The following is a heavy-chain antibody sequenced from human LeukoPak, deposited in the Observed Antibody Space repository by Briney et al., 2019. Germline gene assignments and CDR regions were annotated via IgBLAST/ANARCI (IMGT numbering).Heavy chain of an antibody. CDR2: MNPNSGNT. Sequence: ASVKVSCKASGYTFTSYDINWVRQATGQGLEWMGWMNPNSGNTGYAQKFQGRVTMTRNTSISTAYMELSSLRSEDTAVYYCARGPCIGGDCYSYYFDYWAREPWSPSPQ. D-gene: IGHD2-21*02. J-gene: IGHJ4*02. CDR1: GYTFTSYD. V-gene: IGHV1-8*01. CDR3: ARGPCIGGDCYSYYFDY.